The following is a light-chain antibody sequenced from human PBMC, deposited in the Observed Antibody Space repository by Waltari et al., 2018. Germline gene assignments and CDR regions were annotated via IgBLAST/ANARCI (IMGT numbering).Light chain of an antibody. CDR3: QHYVNSLWT. Sequence: EIVLTQSPGTLSLSPGDRATLSCRASQSVRSSYLARYQQKPGQAPRLLIYGASSRATGIPDRFSGSGSGTDFTLTISRLEPEDSAVYCCQHYVNSLWTFGQGTKVEIK. CDR2: GAS. V-gene: IGKV3-20*01. CDR1: QSVRSSY. J-gene: IGKJ1*01.